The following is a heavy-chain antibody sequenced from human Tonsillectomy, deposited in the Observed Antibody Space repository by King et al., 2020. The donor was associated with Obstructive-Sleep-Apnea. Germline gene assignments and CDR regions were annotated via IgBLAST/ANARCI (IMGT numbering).Heavy chain of an antibody. CDR2: IYYSGST. CDR3: ARGVPRSKLESGWAPFDI. D-gene: IGHD6-19*01. CDR1: DGSISNYY. J-gene: IGHJ3*02. Sequence: HVQLQESGPGLVKPSETLSLTCTVSDGSISNYYWTWIRQPPGKGLECIGYIYYSGSTNFNPSLKSRVTVSVDTSKNQLSLNLTSVTAADTAVYYCARGVPRSKLESGWAPFDIWGQGTMVTVSS. V-gene: IGHV4-59*01.